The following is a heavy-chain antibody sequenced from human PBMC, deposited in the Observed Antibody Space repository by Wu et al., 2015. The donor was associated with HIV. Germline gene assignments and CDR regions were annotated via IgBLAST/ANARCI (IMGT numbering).Heavy chain of an antibody. D-gene: IGHD3-22*01. CDR2: ISAYNGNT. Sequence: QVQLVQSGAEVKKPGASVKVSCKASGYTFTSYGISWVRQAPGQGLEWTGWISAYNGNTNYAQKLQGRVTMTTDTSTSTAYMELRSLRSDDTAVYYCARSESPYYYDSSGYYGYWGQGTLVTVSS. J-gene: IGHJ4*02. CDR3: ARSESPYYYDSSGYYGY. V-gene: IGHV1-18*01. CDR1: GYTFTSYG.